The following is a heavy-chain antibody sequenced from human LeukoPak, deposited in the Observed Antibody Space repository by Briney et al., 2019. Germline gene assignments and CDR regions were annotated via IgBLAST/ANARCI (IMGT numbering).Heavy chain of an antibody. Sequence: HTGGSLRLSCVASGFTFSQYAMSWVRQAPGKGLEWVSSISGSADTTEYADSVKGRFTISRDNSNNTLYLQMNSLTAEDTAIYYCAKDHLGIVMIVVVLDPWGPGTLVTVSS. D-gene: IGHD3-22*01. V-gene: IGHV3-23*01. J-gene: IGHJ5*02. CDR3: AKDHLGIVMIVVVLDP. CDR1: GFTFSQYA. CDR2: ISGSADTT.